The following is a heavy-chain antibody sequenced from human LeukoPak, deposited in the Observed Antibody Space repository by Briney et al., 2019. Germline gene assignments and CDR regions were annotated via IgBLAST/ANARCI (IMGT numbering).Heavy chain of an antibody. D-gene: IGHD6-13*01. V-gene: IGHV1-18*01. CDR3: ARGDSSRWYWLDP. J-gene: IGHJ5*02. CDR1: GYTFTSYG. Sequence: ASVKVSCKASGYTFTSYGISWVRQAPGQGRDGMGWISAYNGNTNYSQKLQGRVTMTTDTSTSTADMELRGLGSDDTAVYYCARGDSSRWYWLDPWGKGTMVTVSS. CDR2: ISAYNGNT.